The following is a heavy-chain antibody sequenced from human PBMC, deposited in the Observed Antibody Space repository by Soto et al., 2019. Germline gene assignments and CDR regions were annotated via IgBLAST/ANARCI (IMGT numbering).Heavy chain of an antibody. D-gene: IGHD3-10*01. J-gene: IGHJ4*02. CDR1: GFTFSSYS. Sequence: GGSLRLSCAASGFTFSSYSMNWVRQAPGKGLEWVSSISSSSSYIYYADSVKGRFTISRDNAKNSLYLQMNSLRAEDTAVYYCARVAPGYSMVRGVIANFDYWGQGTLVTVS. CDR2: ISSSSSYI. V-gene: IGHV3-21*01. CDR3: ARVAPGYSMVRGVIANFDY.